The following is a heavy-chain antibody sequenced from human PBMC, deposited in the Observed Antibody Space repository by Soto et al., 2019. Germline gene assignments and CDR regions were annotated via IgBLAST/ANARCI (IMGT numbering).Heavy chain of an antibody. J-gene: IGHJ3*02. CDR2: ISGIGGST. D-gene: IGHD6-13*01. CDR3: AKDRSLRVPVDDLDI. CDR1: GFTFSRYA. V-gene: IGHV3-23*01. Sequence: GGALRLSFAATGFTFSRYAIRWVRQAPLNVLEWVSTISGIGGSTYYSDSVKGRFTISRDNSKNTLDLQMNNLRAEDTAVYYSAKDRSLRVPVDDLDIWGQGMMVTVSS.